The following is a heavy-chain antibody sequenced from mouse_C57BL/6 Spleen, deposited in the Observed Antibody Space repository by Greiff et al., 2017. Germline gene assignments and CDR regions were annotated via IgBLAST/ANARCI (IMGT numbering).Heavy chain of an antibody. V-gene: IGHV14-4*01. Sequence: EVKLVESGAELVRPGASVKLSCTASGFNIKDDYMHWVKQRPEQGLEWIGWIDPENGDTEYASKFQGKATITADTSSNTAYLQLSSLTSEDTAVYYCTTRGYYYGSTVAYWGQGTLVTVSA. CDR3: TTRGYYYGSTVAY. CDR2: IDPENGDT. D-gene: IGHD1-1*01. J-gene: IGHJ3*01. CDR1: GFNIKDDY.